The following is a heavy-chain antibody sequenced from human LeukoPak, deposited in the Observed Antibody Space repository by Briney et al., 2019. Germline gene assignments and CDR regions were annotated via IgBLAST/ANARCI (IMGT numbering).Heavy chain of an antibody. Sequence: GESLKIYCKGSGYSFTSYWIGWVRQMPGKGLEWMGIIYPGDSDTRYSPSFQGQVTISADKSISTAYLQWSSLKASDTAMYYCAVNLGYCSSTSCYWDYWGQGTLVTVSS. CDR3: AVNLGYCSSTSCYWDY. D-gene: IGHD2-2*01. CDR1: GYSFTSYW. J-gene: IGHJ4*02. V-gene: IGHV5-51*01. CDR2: IYPGDSDT.